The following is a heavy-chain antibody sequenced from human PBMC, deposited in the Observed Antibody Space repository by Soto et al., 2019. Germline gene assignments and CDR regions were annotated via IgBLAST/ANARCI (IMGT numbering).Heavy chain of an antibody. CDR2: IYYSGST. CDR3: ARWTMIVVVNGVDYYYYGMDV. D-gene: IGHD3-22*01. Sequence: PSETLSLTCTVSGGSISSSSYYWGWIRQPPGKGLEWIGSIYYSGSTNYNPSLKSRVTISVDTSKNQFSLKLSSVTAADTAVYYCARWTMIVVVNGVDYYYYGMDVWGQGTTVTVSS. CDR1: GGSISSSSYY. J-gene: IGHJ6*02. V-gene: IGHV4-39*07.